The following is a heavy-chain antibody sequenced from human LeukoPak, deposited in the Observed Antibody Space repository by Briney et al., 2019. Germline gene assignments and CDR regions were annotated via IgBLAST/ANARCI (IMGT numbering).Heavy chain of an antibody. CDR2: ITPSGGAT. J-gene: IGHJ5*02. CDR1: GYTFTNYH. CDR3: AREGRLRSNWFDP. V-gene: IGHV1-46*01. Sequence: ASVKVSCKASGYTFTNYHIHWVRQAPGQGLEWMGKITPSGGATTYAQKFQGRVIVTRDTSTSTFYMELSSLRSEDTAVYYCAREGRLRSNWFDPWGQGTLVTVSS. D-gene: IGHD3-16*01.